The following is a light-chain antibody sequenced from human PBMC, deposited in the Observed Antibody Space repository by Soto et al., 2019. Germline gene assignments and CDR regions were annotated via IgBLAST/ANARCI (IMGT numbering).Light chain of an antibody. J-gene: IGLJ1*01. CDR1: SSDVGGYNY. Sequence: QSVLTQPRSVSGSPGQSVTISCTGTSSDVGGYNYVSWYQQHPGKAPKLMIYDVSKRPSRVPDRFSGSKSGNTASLTISRLQAEDEADYYCCLYAGSYTYVFGTGTKVTVL. CDR3: CLYAGSYTYV. V-gene: IGLV2-11*01. CDR2: DVS.